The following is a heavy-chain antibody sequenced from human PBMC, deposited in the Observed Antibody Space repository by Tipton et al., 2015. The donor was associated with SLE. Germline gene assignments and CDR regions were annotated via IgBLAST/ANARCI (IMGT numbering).Heavy chain of an antibody. CDR1: GFTFSNYG. Sequence: SLRLSCAASGFTFSNYGMHWVRQAPGKGLEWVAYIRFDGDNKYYADSAMGRFTISRDNSKNTLYLQMNSLRAEDTAVYYCAKAVYSSSPDLSYYYGMDVWGQGTTVTVSS. CDR2: IRFDGDNK. D-gene: IGHD6-13*01. V-gene: IGHV3-30*02. J-gene: IGHJ6*02. CDR3: AKAVYSSSPDLSYYYGMDV.